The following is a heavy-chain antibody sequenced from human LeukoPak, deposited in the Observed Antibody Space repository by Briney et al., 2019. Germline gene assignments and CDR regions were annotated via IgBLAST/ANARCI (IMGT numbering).Heavy chain of an antibody. V-gene: IGHV4-61*02. Sequence: SQTLSLTCTVSGGSISSGSYYWSWIRQPAGKGLEWIGRIYTSGSTNYNPSLKSRVTISVDTSKNQFSLKLSSVTAADTAVYYCARGGPIWFGHGFYFDYWGQGTLVTVPS. CDR2: IYTSGST. D-gene: IGHD3-10*01. CDR1: GGSISSGSYY. J-gene: IGHJ4*02. CDR3: ARGGPIWFGHGFYFDY.